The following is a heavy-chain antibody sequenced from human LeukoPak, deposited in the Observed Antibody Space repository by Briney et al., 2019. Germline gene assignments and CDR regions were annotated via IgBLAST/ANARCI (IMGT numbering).Heavy chain of an antibody. Sequence: GGSLRLSCAASGFTFSSYAMSWVRQAPGKGLEWVSVIYSGGSTYYADSVKGRFTISRDNSKNTLYLQMNSLRAEDTAVYYCARETPGYYYYYMDVWGKGTTVTVSS. J-gene: IGHJ6*03. CDR3: ARETPGYYYYYMDV. CDR1: GFTFSSYA. V-gene: IGHV3-66*02. D-gene: IGHD1-1*01. CDR2: IYSGGST.